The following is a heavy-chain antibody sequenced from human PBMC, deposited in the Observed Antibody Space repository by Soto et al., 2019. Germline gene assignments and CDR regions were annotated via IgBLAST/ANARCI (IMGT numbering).Heavy chain of an antibody. J-gene: IGHJ4*02. CDR3: ARVSPPGAVAGYYFDY. V-gene: IGHV1-18*01. Sequence: ASVKVSCKASGYTFTSCGISWMRQAPGQGLEWMGRISTYNGNTNYAQKFQGRVTMTADTSTSTANMELRSLRSDDTAVYYCARVSPPGAVAGYYFDYWGQGTLVTVSS. CDR2: ISTYNGNT. CDR1: GYTFTSCG. D-gene: IGHD6-19*01.